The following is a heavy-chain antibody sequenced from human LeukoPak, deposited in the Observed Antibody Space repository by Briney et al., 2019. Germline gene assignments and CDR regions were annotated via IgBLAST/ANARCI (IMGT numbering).Heavy chain of an antibody. V-gene: IGHV1-18*01. J-gene: IGHJ6*02. CDR2: ISAYNGNT. D-gene: IGHD3-10*01. Sequence: ASVKVSCKASGYTFTSYGISWVRQAPGQGLEWMGWISAYNGNTNYVQKLQGRVTMTTDTSTSTAYMELRSLRSDDTAVYYCARDPGYYGSGSYLYYYYGMDVWGQGTTVTVSS. CDR3: ARDPGYYGSGSYLYYYYGMDV. CDR1: GYTFTSYG.